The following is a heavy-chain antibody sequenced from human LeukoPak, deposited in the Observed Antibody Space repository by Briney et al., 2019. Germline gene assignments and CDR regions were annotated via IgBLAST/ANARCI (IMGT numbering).Heavy chain of an antibody. CDR3: ARGLKMYSSSWYGVFDY. CDR2: INHSGST. Sequence: GSLRLSCAASGFTFSSYAMSWVRQAPGKGLEWIGEINHSGSTNYNPSLKSRVTISVDTSKNQFSLKLSSVTAADTAVYYCARGLKMYSSSWYGVFDYWGQGTLVTVSS. J-gene: IGHJ4*02. CDR1: GFTFSSYA. V-gene: IGHV4-34*01. D-gene: IGHD6-13*01.